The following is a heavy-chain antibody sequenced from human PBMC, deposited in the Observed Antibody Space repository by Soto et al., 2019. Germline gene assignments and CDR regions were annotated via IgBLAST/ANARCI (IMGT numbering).Heavy chain of an antibody. D-gene: IGHD5-18*01. Sequence: GGSLRLSCAASGFTFSNYAMNWVRQAPGKGLEWVSSISVTGAGAYYADSVKGRFTVSRDNSKNQVVLTMTNMDPVDTATYYCARIQGSSGFRYYYGMDVWGQGTTVTVSS. V-gene: IGHV3-23*01. CDR3: ARIQGSSGFRYYYGMDV. CDR2: ISVTGAGA. CDR1: GFTFSNYA. J-gene: IGHJ6*02.